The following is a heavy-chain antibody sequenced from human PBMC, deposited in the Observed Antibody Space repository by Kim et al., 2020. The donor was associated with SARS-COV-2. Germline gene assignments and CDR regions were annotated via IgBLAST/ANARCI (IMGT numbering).Heavy chain of an antibody. D-gene: IGHD3-10*01. CDR2: IYYSGST. CDR3: ARDRPRITMVRGVHYYGMDV. V-gene: IGHV4-59*13. Sequence: SETLSLTCTVSGGSISSYYWSWIRQPPGKGLEWIGYIYYSGSTNYNPSLKSRVTISVDTSKNQFSLKLSSVTAADTAVYYCARDRPRITMVRGVHYYGMDVWGQGTTVTVSS. J-gene: IGHJ6*02. CDR1: GGSISSYY.